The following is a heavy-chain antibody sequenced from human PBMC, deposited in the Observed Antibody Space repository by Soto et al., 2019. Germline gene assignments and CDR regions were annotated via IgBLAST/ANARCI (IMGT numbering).Heavy chain of an antibody. Sequence: GASVKVSCKASGYTLTSYGMSWVRQAPGQGLEWMGWISAYNGNTNYAQKLQGRVTMTTDTSTSTAYMELRSLRSDDTAVYYCASDPRPLTYYYDSSGYCEFDYWGQGTLVTVSS. CDR1: GYTLTSYG. CDR3: ASDPRPLTYYYDSSGYCEFDY. CDR2: ISAYNGNT. V-gene: IGHV1-18*01. J-gene: IGHJ4*02. D-gene: IGHD3-22*01.